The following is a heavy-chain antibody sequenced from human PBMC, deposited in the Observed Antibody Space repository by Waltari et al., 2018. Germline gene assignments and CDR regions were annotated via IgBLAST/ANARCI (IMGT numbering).Heavy chain of an antibody. CDR2: IYHSGST. J-gene: IGHJ5*02. Sequence: QVQLQESGPGLVKPSETLSLTCAVSGYSISSGYYLGWSRQPPGKGLAWIGSIYHSGSTYYNPSLKSRVTISVDTSKNQFSLKLSSVTAADTAVYYCARVLATRVPAAMHWFDPWGQGTLVTVSS. CDR3: ARVLATRVPAAMHWFDP. D-gene: IGHD2-2*01. V-gene: IGHV4-38-2*01. CDR1: GYSISSGYY.